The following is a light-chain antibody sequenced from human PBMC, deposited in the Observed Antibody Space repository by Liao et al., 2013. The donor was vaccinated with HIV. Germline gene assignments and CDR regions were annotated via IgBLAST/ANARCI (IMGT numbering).Light chain of an antibody. CDR3: QVWDSNTAV. V-gene: IGLV3-9*01. J-gene: IGLJ3*02. CDR1: NVGSKS. Sequence: SYELTQPLSVSVALGQTARITCGGNNVGSKSVHWYQQKPGQAPVLVIYRDKNRPSGIPERFSGSNPGNPATLTISRAQAGDEADYYCQVWDSNTAVFGGGTKLTVL. CDR2: RDK.